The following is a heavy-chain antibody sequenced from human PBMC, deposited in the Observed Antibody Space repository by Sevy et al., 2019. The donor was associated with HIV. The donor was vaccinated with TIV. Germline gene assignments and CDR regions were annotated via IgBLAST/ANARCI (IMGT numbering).Heavy chain of an antibody. CDR2: ISYDGSNK. J-gene: IGHJ3*02. CDR3: GSLPSPGIAVAAQARGAFDI. D-gene: IGHD6-19*01. V-gene: IGHV3-30-3*01. CDR1: GFTFSSYA. Sequence: GGSLRLSCAASGFTFSSYAMHWVRQAPGKGLEWVAVISYDGSNKYYADSVKGRFTISRDNSKNTLYLQMNSLRAEDTAVYYCGSLPSPGIAVAAQARGAFDIWGQGTMVTVSS.